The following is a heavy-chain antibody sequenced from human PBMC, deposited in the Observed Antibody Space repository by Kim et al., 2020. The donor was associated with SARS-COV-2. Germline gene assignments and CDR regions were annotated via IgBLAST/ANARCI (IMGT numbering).Heavy chain of an antibody. D-gene: IGHD6-19*01. CDR3: ARGWAVAGTGLDY. V-gene: IGHV4-34*01. J-gene: IGHJ4*02. Sequence: YNPPLKSRVTISVDTSKNQFSLKLSSVTAADTAVYYCARGWAVAGTGLDYWGQGTLVTVSS.